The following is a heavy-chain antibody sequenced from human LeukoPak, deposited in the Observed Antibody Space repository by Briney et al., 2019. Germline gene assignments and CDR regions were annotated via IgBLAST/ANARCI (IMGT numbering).Heavy chain of an antibody. CDR3: SKRDASGTYDSFDY. CDR2: ISGSGGST. J-gene: IGHJ4*02. CDR1: GFTFSSFA. Sequence: GGSLRLSCAASGFTFSSFAVGWVRQAPGKGLEWVSAISGSGGSTSYADSVKGRFTMSRDNSRNTLYLQMNSLRADHTAVYYCSKRDASGTYDSFDYWGQGTRVTVSS. V-gene: IGHV3-23*01. D-gene: IGHD1-26*01.